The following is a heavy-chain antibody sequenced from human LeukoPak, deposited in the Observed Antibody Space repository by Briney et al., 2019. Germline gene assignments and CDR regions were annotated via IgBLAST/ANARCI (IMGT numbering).Heavy chain of an antibody. Sequence: LGGSLRLSCAASGFTFSSYAMSWVRQAPGEGLEWVSRIGVNGVTTYYADSVKGRFTISRDNSRNTLFLHMNSLRAEDTAVYYCAKEVFGEYYDGFDYWGQGTLVTVSS. J-gene: IGHJ4*02. V-gene: IGHV3-23*01. CDR3: AKEVFGEYYDGFDY. CDR1: GFTFSSYA. D-gene: IGHD3-10*02. CDR2: IGVNGVTT.